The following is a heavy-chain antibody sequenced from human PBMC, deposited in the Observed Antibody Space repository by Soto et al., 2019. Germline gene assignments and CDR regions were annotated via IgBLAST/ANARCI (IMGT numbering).Heavy chain of an antibody. D-gene: IGHD3-10*01. CDR1: GGTFSSYT. Sequence: QVQRVQSGAEVKKPGSSVKVSCKASGGTFSSYTISWVRQAPGQGLEWMGRIIPILGIANYAKKFQGRVTITADKSTSTAYMELSSLRSEDTAVYYCARDQYGSGRNDAVDIWGQGTMVTVSS. CDR3: ARDQYGSGRNDAVDI. J-gene: IGHJ3*02. CDR2: IIPILGIA. V-gene: IGHV1-69*08.